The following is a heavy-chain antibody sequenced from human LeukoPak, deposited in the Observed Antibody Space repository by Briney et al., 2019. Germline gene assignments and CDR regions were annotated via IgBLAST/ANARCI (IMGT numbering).Heavy chain of an antibody. V-gene: IGHV3-48*02. Sequence: GGSLRLSCAASGFTFSSYSMNWVRQAPGKGLEWVSYISSSSSTIYYADSVKGRFTISRDNAKNSLYLQMNSLRDEDTAVYYCARDFSITMVRGAITGGWCQGTLVTVSS. CDR2: ISSSSSTI. CDR1: GFTFSSYS. D-gene: IGHD3-10*01. J-gene: IGHJ4*02. CDR3: ARDFSITMVRGAITGG.